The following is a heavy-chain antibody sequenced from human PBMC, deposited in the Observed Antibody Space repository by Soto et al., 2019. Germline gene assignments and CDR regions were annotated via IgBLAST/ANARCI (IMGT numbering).Heavy chain of an antibody. CDR2: ISSNGGST. D-gene: IGHD6-19*01. CDR1: GFTFSSYA. CDR3: VKTDFSGWYGYGIDY. Sequence: GGSLRLSCSASGFTFSSYAMHWVRQAPGKGLEYVSAISSNGGSTYYADSVKGRFTISRDNSKNTLYLQMSSLRAEDTAVYYCVKTDFSGWYGYGIDYWGQGTLVTVSS. V-gene: IGHV3-64D*08. J-gene: IGHJ4*02.